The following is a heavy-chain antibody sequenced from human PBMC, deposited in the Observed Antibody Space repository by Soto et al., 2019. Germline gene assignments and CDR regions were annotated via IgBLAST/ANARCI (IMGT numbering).Heavy chain of an antibody. V-gene: IGHV4-38-2*01. CDR2: IYHSGST. D-gene: IGHD2-2*01. CDR1: GYSISSGYY. Sequence: SETLSLTCAVSGYSISSGYYWGWIRQPPGKGLEWIGSIYHSGSTYYNPSLKSRVTISVDTSKNQFSLKLSSVTAADTAVYYCARAGVPAAKSLRPYDYWGQGTLVTVSS. CDR3: ARAGVPAAKSLRPYDY. J-gene: IGHJ4*02.